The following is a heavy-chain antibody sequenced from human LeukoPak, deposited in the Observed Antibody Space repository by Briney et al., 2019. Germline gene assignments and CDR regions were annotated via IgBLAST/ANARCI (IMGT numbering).Heavy chain of an antibody. CDR2: IKQDGSTK. J-gene: IGHJ4*02. V-gene: IGHV3-7*01. CDR1: GFTFTNSW. D-gene: IGHD1-26*01. Sequence: GGSLRLSCAASGFTFTNSWMAWVRQAPGKGLEWVANIKQDGSTKHYADSLKRRFTISRDNPKHSLYLQMNSLRADDTAVYYCARDTDGSLDYWGQGILVTVAS. CDR3: ARDTDGSLDY.